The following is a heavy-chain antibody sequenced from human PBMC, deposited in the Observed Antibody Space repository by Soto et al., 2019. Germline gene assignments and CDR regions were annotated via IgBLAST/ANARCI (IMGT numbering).Heavy chain of an antibody. D-gene: IGHD2-15*01. CDR1: GGSISSYY. J-gene: IGHJ5*02. V-gene: IGHV4-59*01. CDR3: ARARHCSGGSCYWFDP. Sequence: ETLSLTCTVSGGSISSYYWSWIRQPPGKGLEWIGYIYYSGSTNYNPSLKSRVTISVDTSKNQFSLKLSSVTAADTAVYYCARARHCSGGSCYWFDPWGQGTLVTVS. CDR2: IYYSGST.